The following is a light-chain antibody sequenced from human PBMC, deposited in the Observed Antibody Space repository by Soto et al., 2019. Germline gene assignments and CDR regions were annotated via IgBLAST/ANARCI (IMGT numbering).Light chain of an antibody. CDR3: QQRYNGWT. Sequence: ENVLTQSPATLSLSPGDRATLSCRASQNVRSYLAWYQQKPGQAPRLLISDASNRATGVPARFSGSGSGTDFTLTISSLEPEDFAVYYCQQRYNGWTFGPGTKVEI. J-gene: IGKJ1*01. CDR1: QNVRSY. CDR2: DAS. V-gene: IGKV3-11*01.